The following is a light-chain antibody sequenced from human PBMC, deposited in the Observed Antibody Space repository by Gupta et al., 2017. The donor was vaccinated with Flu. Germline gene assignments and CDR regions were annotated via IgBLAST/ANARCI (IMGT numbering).Light chain of an antibody. Sequence: SDFVVKDYVAWDQHQPGKAPRLMICDVNNRLSGVSDRFSGCKSGNTASLTISGLQAEDEADYYCSSYTSSTTPNRVFGGGTKLTVL. V-gene: IGLV2-14*03. CDR2: DVN. J-gene: IGLJ3*02. CDR1: SDFVVKDY. CDR3: SSYTSSTTPNRV.